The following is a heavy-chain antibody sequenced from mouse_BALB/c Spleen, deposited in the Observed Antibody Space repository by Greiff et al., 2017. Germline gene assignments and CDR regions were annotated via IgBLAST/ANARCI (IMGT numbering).Heavy chain of an antibody. CDR3: ARGYYGRNAMDY. J-gene: IGHJ4*01. Sequence: VQLQESGPGLVAPSQSLSITCTVSGFSLTSYGVHWVRQPPGKGLEWLGVIWAGGSTNYNSALMSRLSISKDNSKSQVFLKMNSLQTDDTAMYYCARGYYGRNAMDYWGQGTSVTVSS. D-gene: IGHD1-1*01. V-gene: IGHV2-9*02. CDR2: IWAGGST. CDR1: GFSLTSYG.